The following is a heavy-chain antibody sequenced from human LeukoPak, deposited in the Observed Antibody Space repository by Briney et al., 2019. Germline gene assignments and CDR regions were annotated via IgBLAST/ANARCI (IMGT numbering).Heavy chain of an antibody. Sequence: GGSLRLSSAASGFTFSSYAMSWVRQAPGKGLEWVSAISGSGGSTYYADSVKGRFTISRDNSKNTLYLQMNSLRAEDTAVYYCAKDVSTVTTLSLAYWGQGTLVTVSS. CDR1: GFTFSSYA. D-gene: IGHD4-17*01. J-gene: IGHJ4*02. CDR2: ISGSGGST. CDR3: AKDVSTVTTLSLAY. V-gene: IGHV3-23*01.